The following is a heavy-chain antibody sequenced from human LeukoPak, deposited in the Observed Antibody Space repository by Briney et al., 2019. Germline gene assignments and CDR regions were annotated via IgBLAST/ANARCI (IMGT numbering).Heavy chain of an antibody. CDR3: AKSHGYCSGGSCYFFDY. CDR1: GFTFSSYG. D-gene: IGHD2-15*01. Sequence: GRPLRLSCAASGFTFSSYGIHWVRQAPGKGLEWVAVISYDGSNKYYADSVKGRFTISRDNSKNTLYLQMDSLRTEDTAVYYCAKSHGYCSGGSCYFFDYWGQGTLVTVSS. J-gene: IGHJ4*02. V-gene: IGHV3-30*18. CDR2: ISYDGSNK.